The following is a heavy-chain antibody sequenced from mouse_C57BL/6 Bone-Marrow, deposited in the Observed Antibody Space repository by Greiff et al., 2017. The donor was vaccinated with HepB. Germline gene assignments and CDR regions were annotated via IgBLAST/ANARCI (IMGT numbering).Heavy chain of an antibody. V-gene: IGHV1-64*01. CDR2: IHPNSGST. D-gene: IGHD2-4*01. CDR1: GYTFTSYW. J-gene: IGHJ3*01. Sequence: VQLQQPGAELVKPGASVKLSCKASGYTFTSYWMHWVKQRPGQGLEWIGMIHPNSGSTNYNEKFKSKATLTVDKSSSTAYMQLSSLTSEDSAVYYCARSIYYDYDDWFAYWGQGTLVTVSA. CDR3: ARSIYYDYDDWFAY.